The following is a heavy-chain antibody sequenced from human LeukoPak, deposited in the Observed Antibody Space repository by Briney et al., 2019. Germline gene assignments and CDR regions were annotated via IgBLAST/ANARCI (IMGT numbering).Heavy chain of an antibody. CDR3: ARDPGGGDS. CDR1: GFTFSSYS. J-gene: IGHJ4*02. Sequence: GGSLRLSCAASGFTFSSYSMNWVRQAPGKGLEWVSYISSSSSPIYYADSVKGRFTISRDNAKNSLYLQMNSLRDADTAVYYCARDPGGGDSWGQGTLVTVSS. D-gene: IGHD3-16*01. V-gene: IGHV3-48*02. CDR2: ISSSSSPI.